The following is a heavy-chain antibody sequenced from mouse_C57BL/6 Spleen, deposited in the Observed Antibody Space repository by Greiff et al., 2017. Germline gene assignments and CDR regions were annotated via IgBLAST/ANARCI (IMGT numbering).Heavy chain of an antibody. CDR2: IYPGDGDT. D-gene: IGHD2-4*01. J-gene: IGHJ4*01. Sequence: VKLMESGAELVKPGASVKISCKASGYAFSSYWMNWVKQRPGKGLEWIGQIYPGDGDTNYNGKFKGKATLTADKSSSTAYMQLSSLTSEDSAVYFCARDDYDGVYYAMDYWGQGTSVTVSS. CDR1: GYAFSSYW. V-gene: IGHV1-80*01. CDR3: ARDDYDGVYYAMDY.